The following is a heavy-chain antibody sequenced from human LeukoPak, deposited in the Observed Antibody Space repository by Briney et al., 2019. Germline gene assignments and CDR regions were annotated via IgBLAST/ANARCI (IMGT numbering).Heavy chain of an antibody. CDR2: ISYDGSNK. CDR3: AKDLTHSSSWYYYYYYGMDV. Sequence: GRSLRLSCAASGFTFSSYGMHWVRQAPGKGLEWVAVISYDGSNKYYADSVKGRFTISRDNSKNTLYLQMNSLRAEDTAVYYCAKDLTHSSSWYYYYYYGMDVWGQGTTVTVSS. D-gene: IGHD6-13*01. V-gene: IGHV3-30*18. CDR1: GFTFSSYG. J-gene: IGHJ6*02.